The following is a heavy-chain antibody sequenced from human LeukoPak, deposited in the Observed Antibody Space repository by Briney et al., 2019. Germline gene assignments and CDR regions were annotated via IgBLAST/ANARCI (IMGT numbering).Heavy chain of an antibody. CDR1: GGSISSSSYY. CDR2: IYYSGST. D-gene: IGHD6-19*01. CDR3: ASSSGWYYFDY. V-gene: IGHV4-39*07. Sequence: SETLSLTCTVSGGSISSSSYYWGWIRRPPGMGLEWIGSIYYSGSTYYNPSLKSRVTISVDTSKNQFSLKLSSVTAADTAVYYCASSSGWYYFDYWGQGTLVTVSS. J-gene: IGHJ4*02.